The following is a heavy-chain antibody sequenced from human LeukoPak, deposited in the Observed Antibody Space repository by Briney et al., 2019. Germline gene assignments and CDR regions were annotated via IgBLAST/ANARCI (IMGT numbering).Heavy chain of an antibody. CDR2: IRNKANSYTT. CDR1: GFTFSDYY. Sequence: GGSLRLSCAASGFTFSDYYMDWVRQAPGKGLEWVGRIRNKANSYTTEYAASVEGKFTISRDDSKNSLYLQMNSLKTEDTAVYYCAREWEYLDYWGQGTLVTVSS. J-gene: IGHJ4*02. CDR3: AREWEYLDY. D-gene: IGHD1-26*01. V-gene: IGHV3-72*01.